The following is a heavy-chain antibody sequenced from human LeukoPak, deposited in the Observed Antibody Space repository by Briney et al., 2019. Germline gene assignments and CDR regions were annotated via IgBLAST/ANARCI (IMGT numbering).Heavy chain of an antibody. CDR1: GFTFDDYA. Sequence: GGSLRLSCAASGFTFDDYAMHWVRQAPGKGLEWVSGISWNSGSIGYADSVKGRFTISRGNAKNSLYLQMNSLRAEDTAVYYCARERVPMVIFDSWGQGTLVTVSS. J-gene: IGHJ4*02. D-gene: IGHD3-10*01. V-gene: IGHV3-9*01. CDR2: ISWNSGSI. CDR3: ARERVPMVIFDS.